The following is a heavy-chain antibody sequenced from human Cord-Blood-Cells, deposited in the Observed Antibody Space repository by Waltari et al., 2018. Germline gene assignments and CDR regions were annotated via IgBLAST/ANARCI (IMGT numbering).Heavy chain of an antibody. CDR3: ARHYYYDSSGYYYWFDP. Sequence: QVQLQHWGAGLWKPSDALYPTCADYGGSFSAYNWGWILHPPGKGLEWIGEINPSGSTNYNPSLKSRGTIAVDTSKNQFSLKLSSVTAADTAVYYCARHYYYDSSGYYYWFDPWGQGTLVTVSS. CDR2: INPSGST. V-gene: IGHV4-34*01. CDR1: GGSFSAYN. J-gene: IGHJ5*02. D-gene: IGHD3-22*01.